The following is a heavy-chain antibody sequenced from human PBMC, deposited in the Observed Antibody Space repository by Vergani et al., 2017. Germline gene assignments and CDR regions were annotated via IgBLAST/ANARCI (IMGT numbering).Heavy chain of an antibody. V-gene: IGHV4-59*08. Sequence: QVQLQESGPGLVKPSETLSLTCTVSGGSISSYYWSWIRQPPGKGLEWIGYIYYSGSTNYNPSLKSRVTISVDTSKNQFSLKLSSVTAADTAVYYCARSHNWNYRYYFDYWGQGTLVTVSS. J-gene: IGHJ4*02. CDR3: ARSHNWNYRYYFDY. CDR2: IYYSGST. CDR1: GGSISSYY. D-gene: IGHD1-7*01.